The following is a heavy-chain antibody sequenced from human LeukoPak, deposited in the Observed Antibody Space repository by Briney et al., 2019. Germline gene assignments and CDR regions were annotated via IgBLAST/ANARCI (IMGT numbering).Heavy chain of an antibody. V-gene: IGHV4-34*01. J-gene: IGHJ5*02. CDR2: INHSGST. CDR1: GGSFSGYY. CDR3: AVMYSSSWYDGARDNWFDP. D-gene: IGHD6-13*01. Sequence: KPSETLSLTCAVYGGSFSGYYWSWIRQPPGKGLEWIGEINHSGSTNYNPSLKSRVTISVDTSKNQFSLKLSSVTAADTAVYYCAVMYSSSWYDGARDNWFDPWGQGTLVTVSS.